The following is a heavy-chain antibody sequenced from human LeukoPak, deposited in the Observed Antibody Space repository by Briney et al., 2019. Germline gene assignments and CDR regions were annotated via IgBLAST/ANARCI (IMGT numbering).Heavy chain of an antibody. CDR2: IYHSGRT. CDR1: GYSISSGYY. CDR3: ATAGRYIFGPGEFHY. D-gene: IGHD5-18*01. J-gene: IGHJ4*02. V-gene: IGHV4-38-2*02. Sequence: SETLSLTCTVSGYSISSGYYWGWIRQPPGKGLEWIGSIYHSGRTFYNPSLKSRVTISVDTSKNQFSLKLTSVTAADTAVYYCATAGRYIFGPGEFHYWGQGTLVTVSS.